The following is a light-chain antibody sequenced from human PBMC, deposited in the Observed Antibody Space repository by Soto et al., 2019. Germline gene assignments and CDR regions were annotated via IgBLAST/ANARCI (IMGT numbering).Light chain of an antibody. V-gene: IGLV1-47*01. CDR2: RND. J-gene: IGLJ3*02. Sequence: QAVVTQPPSASGTPGQRVTVSCSGSSSNIGSNYVYWYQHLPGKAPKLLIYRNDQRPSEVPDRFSASKFGTSASLAISGLRSEDEADYYCAAWDDSLRGWVFGGGTKLTVL. CDR3: AAWDDSLRGWV. CDR1: SSNIGSNY.